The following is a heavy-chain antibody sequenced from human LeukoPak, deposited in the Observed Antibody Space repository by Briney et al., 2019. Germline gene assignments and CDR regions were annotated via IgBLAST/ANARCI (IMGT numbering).Heavy chain of an antibody. D-gene: IGHD1-26*01. V-gene: IGHV5-51*01. Sequence: GESLKISCKGSGYRFTSYWIGWVRQMPGKGLEWMGIIYPGDSDTRYSPSFQGQVTISADKSISTAYLQWSSLKASDTAMYYCARGSGSYQPSGAFDIWGQGTMVTVSS. J-gene: IGHJ3*02. CDR2: IYPGDSDT. CDR3: ARGSGSYQPSGAFDI. CDR1: GYRFTSYW.